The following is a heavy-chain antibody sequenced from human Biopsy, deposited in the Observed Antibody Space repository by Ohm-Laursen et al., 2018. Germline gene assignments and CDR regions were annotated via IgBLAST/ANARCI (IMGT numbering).Heavy chain of an antibody. CDR2: IIPIFGTA. J-gene: IGHJ4*02. CDR1: GGTFTNYA. CDR3: ARDALGGGSYRFFY. Sequence: VASVTVSCKASGGTFTNYAISWVRQAPGQGLEWMGGIIPIFGTANYAQKFQGRVTITADESTSTAYMELSSLRSDDTAVYYCARDALGGGSYRFFYWGQGSLVTVSS. V-gene: IGHV1-69*13. D-gene: IGHD1-26*01.